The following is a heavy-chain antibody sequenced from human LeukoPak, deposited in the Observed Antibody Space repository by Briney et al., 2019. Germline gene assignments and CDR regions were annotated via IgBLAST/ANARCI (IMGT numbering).Heavy chain of an antibody. V-gene: IGHV3-23*01. J-gene: IGHJ4*02. D-gene: IGHD2-21*02. CDR2: ISGSGGST. CDR1: GFTFSSYA. CDR3: AKDAWRGYCGGDCYKFDY. Sequence: GGSLRLSCAASGFTFSSYAMSWVRQAPGKGLEWVSAISGSGGSTYYEDSVKGRFTISRDNSKNTLYLQMNSLRAEDTAVYYCAKDAWRGYCGGDCYKFDYWGQGTLVTVSS.